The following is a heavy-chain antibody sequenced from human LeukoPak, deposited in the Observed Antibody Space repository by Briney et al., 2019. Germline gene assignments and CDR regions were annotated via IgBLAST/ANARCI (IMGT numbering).Heavy chain of an antibody. CDR1: GFTFSSYW. V-gene: IGHV3-74*01. J-gene: IGHJ6*02. CDR3: ARDSPCSGGSCRYYYYGMDV. D-gene: IGHD2-15*01. CDR2: INTDGSST. Sequence: GGSLRLSCAASGFTFSSYWMHWVRQAPGKGLVWVSRINTDGSSTSYADSVKGRFTISRDNAKNTLYLQMNSLRAEDTAVYYCARDSPCSGGSCRYYYYGMDVWGQGTTVTVSS.